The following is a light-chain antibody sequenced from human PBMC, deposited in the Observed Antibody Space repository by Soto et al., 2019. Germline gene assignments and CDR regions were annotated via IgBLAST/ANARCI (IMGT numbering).Light chain of an antibody. CDR3: QQYASSSRT. Sequence: EIVLTQSPGTLSLSPGERATLSCRASQSVSSYYLAWYQQKPGQAPRLLIYGASSRATCIPDRFRGSGSGPDFTLTIIRLETHEFAVYYCQQYASSSRTFGPGTKVEIK. CDR1: QSVSSYY. V-gene: IGKV3-20*01. J-gene: IGKJ1*01. CDR2: GAS.